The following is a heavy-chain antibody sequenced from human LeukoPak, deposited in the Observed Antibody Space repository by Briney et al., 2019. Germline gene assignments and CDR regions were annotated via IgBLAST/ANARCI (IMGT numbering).Heavy chain of an antibody. J-gene: IGHJ4*02. D-gene: IGHD2-21*01. Sequence: GGSLRLSCAASGFAFSSYWMSWVRQAPGKGLEWVANIKQDGSEKYYVDSVKGRFTISKDNAKNSLYLQMNSLRAEDTAVYYCARVVFPSRVSDYWGQGTLVTVFS. CDR1: GFAFSSYW. CDR3: ARVVFPSRVSDY. CDR2: IKQDGSEK. V-gene: IGHV3-7*01.